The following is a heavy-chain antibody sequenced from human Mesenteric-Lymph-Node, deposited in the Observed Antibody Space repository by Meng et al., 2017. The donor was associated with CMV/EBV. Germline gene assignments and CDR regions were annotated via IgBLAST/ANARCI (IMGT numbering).Heavy chain of an antibody. CDR2: ISWDSGDR. CDR3: ARESVVTIFGVVISLNWFDP. D-gene: IGHD3-3*01. J-gene: IGHJ5*02. CDR1: GFTFEDYT. V-gene: IGHV3-9*01. Sequence: SLKISCAASGFTFEDYTMHWVRQPPGKGLEWVSSISWDSGDRAYADSVKGRFTISRDNAENTLYLQMNSLRAEDTAVYYCARESVVTIFGVVISLNWFDPWGQGTLVTVSS.